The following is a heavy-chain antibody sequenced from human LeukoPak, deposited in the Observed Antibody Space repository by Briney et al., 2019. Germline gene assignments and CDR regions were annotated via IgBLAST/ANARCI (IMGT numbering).Heavy chain of an antibody. CDR3: ARAPLLHDFWSGSAFDI. J-gene: IGHJ4*02. CDR2: IYYSGST. D-gene: IGHD3-3*01. V-gene: IGHV4-30-4*08. CDR1: GGSISSGDYY. Sequence: SETLSLTCTVSGGSISSGDYYWSWIRQPPGKGLEWIGYIYYSGSTYYNPSLKSRVTISVDTSKNQFSLKLSSVTAADTAVYYCARAPLLHDFWSGSAFDIWGQGTLVTVSS.